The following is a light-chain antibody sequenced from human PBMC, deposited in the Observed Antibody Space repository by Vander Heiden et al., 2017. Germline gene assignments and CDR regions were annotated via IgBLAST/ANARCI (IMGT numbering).Light chain of an antibody. CDR1: QSLLHSNGYNY. CDR3: MQTLQTPLT. J-gene: IGKJ4*01. Sequence: DIVMTQSPLSLPVTPGAPASISCRSSQSLLHSNGYNYFNWYLQKPGQSPQLLIYLGSTRASGVPDRFSGSGSGTDFTLEISRVEAADVGVYYCMQTLQTPLTFGGGTKVEIK. V-gene: IGKV2-28*01. CDR2: LGS.